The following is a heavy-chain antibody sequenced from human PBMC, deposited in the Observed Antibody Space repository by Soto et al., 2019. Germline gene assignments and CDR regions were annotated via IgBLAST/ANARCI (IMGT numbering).Heavy chain of an antibody. CDR3: ESGTTITTPGSFCDY. J-gene: IGHJ4*01. V-gene: IGHV4-31*03. CDR1: GGSISSGGYY. Sequence: SETLSLTCTVSGGSISSGGYYWSWIRQHPGKGLEWIGYIYYSGSTYYNPSLKSRVTISVDTSKNQFSLKLSSVTAADTAVYSCESGTTITTPGSFCDYWGHGTLVTVSS. CDR2: IYYSGST. D-gene: IGHD4-4*01.